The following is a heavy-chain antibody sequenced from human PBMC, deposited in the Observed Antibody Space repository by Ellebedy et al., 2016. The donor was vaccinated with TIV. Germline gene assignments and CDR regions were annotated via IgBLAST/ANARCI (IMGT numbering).Heavy chain of an antibody. J-gene: IGHJ4*02. CDR2: ISAYNGNT. Sequence: AASVKVSCKASGYTFTIYGINWVRQDPGQGLEWMGWISAYNGNTNYAQKLQGRVTMTTDSSTSTAYLELRSLRSDYTAVYYCATSKLYLDTSGYFAYWGQGTLVTVSS. D-gene: IGHD3-22*01. V-gene: IGHV1-18*04. CDR3: ATSKLYLDTSGYFAY. CDR1: GYTFTIYG.